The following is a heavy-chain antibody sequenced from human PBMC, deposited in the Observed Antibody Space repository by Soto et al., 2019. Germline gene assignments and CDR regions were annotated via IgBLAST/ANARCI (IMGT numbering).Heavy chain of an antibody. Sequence: QVQLQESGPGLVKPSGTLSLTCAVSGGSISSNYLWSWVRQPPGKGLEWIGEIYHSGSTNYNASLKSRVTISADKSKNQVSLRLNSVTAADTAVYYCARGLVRAGTYCFDYWGQGTLVTVSS. J-gene: IGHJ4*02. D-gene: IGHD1-1*01. CDR3: ARGLVRAGTYCFDY. CDR1: GGSISSNYL. V-gene: IGHV4-4*02. CDR2: IYHSGST.